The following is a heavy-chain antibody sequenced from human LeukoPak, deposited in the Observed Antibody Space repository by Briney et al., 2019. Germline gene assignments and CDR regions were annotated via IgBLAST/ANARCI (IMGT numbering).Heavy chain of an antibody. Sequence: SVKVSCKASGYTFTSYYIHWVRQAPGQGLEWMGGIIPIFGTANYAQKFQGRVTITADESTSTAYMELSSLRSEDTAVYYCARDLSQQRDYYYYGMDVWGQGTTVTVSS. V-gene: IGHV1-69*13. CDR2: IIPIFGTA. CDR1: GYTFTSYY. D-gene: IGHD6-13*01. J-gene: IGHJ6*02. CDR3: ARDLSQQRDYYYYGMDV.